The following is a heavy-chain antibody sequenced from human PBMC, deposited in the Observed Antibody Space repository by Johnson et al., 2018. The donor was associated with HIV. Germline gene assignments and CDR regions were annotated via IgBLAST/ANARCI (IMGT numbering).Heavy chain of an antibody. J-gene: IGHJ3*02. CDR2: IKQDGSEK. Sequence: VQLVESGGGLVQPGGSLRLSCAASGFTFSSYWMSWVRQAPGKGLEWVANIKQDGSEKYYVDSVKGRFTISRDNAKNSLYLQMNSLRAEDTALYYCAKGVYSSSSHDAFDIWGQGTMVTVSS. D-gene: IGHD6-6*01. CDR1: GFTFSSYW. CDR3: AKGVYSSSSHDAFDI. V-gene: IGHV3-7*03.